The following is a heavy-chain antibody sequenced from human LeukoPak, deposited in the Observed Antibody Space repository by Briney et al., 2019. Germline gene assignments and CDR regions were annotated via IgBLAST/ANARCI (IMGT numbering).Heavy chain of an antibody. V-gene: IGHV1-2*02. Sequence: ASVKVSCKASGYTFTGYYMHWVRQAPGQGLEWMGWINPNSGGTNYAQKFQGRVTMTRDTSISTAYMELSRLRSDDTAVYYCASESPKLELRDPNWFDPWGQGTLVTVSS. D-gene: IGHD1-7*01. CDR2: INPNSGGT. CDR3: ASESPKLELRDPNWFDP. J-gene: IGHJ5*02. CDR1: GYTFTGYY.